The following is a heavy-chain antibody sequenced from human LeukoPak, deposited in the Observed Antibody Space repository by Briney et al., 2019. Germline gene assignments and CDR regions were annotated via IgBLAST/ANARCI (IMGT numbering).Heavy chain of an antibody. D-gene: IGHD2-15*01. CDR2: IYYSGST. CDR3: ARGRRWYCSGGSCQHNWFDP. Sequence: PSETLSLTCTVSGGSISSGGYYWSWIRQHPGKGLEWIGYIYYSGSTYYNPSLNSRVTISVDTSKNQFSLKLSSVTAADTAVYYCARGRRWYCSGGSCQHNWFDPWGQGTLVTVSS. J-gene: IGHJ5*02. V-gene: IGHV4-31*03. CDR1: GGSISSGGYY.